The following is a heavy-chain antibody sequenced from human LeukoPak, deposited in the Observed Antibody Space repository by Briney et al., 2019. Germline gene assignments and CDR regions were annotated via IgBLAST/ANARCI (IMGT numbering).Heavy chain of an antibody. CDR3: ARDKVVPAAIAAPDY. CDR1: GFTFSSYS. CDR2: ISSSSSCI. V-gene: IGHV3-21*01. Sequence: GGSLRLSCAASGFTFSSYSMNWVRQAPGKGLEWVSSISSSSSCIYYADSVKGRFTISRDNAKDSLYLQMNSLRAEDTAVYYCARDKVVPAAIAAPDYWGQGTLVTVSS. D-gene: IGHD2-2*01. J-gene: IGHJ4*02.